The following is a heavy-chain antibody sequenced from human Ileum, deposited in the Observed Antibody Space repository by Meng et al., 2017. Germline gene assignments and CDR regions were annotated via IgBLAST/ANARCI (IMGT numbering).Heavy chain of an antibody. Sequence: QVRRQQWGGGLVKPAETRSRTSGGYGGSFSDYYWTWIRQAPGKGLEWIGEVHHGGSTDYSASLKSRVTISLDRSKKEFSLKLTSVTAADTGVYYCARGWVQQWGHYYGMDVWGQGTLVTVSS. V-gene: IGHV4-34*01. CDR3: ARGWVQQWGHYYGMDV. CDR2: VHHGGST. J-gene: IGHJ6*02. CDR1: GGSFSDYY. D-gene: IGHD1/OR15-1a*01.